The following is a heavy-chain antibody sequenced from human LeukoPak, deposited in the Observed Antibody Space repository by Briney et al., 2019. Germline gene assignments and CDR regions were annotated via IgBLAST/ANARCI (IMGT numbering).Heavy chain of an antibody. Sequence: NPSETLSLTCAVYGGSFSGYYWSWIRQPPGKGLEWIGEINHSGSTNYNPSLKSRVTISVDTSKNQFSLKLSSVTAADTAVYYCARAFPIVVVPAAIVGYYFDYWGQGTLVTVSS. CDR1: GGSFSGYY. CDR2: INHSGST. J-gene: IGHJ4*02. CDR3: ARAFPIVVVPAAIVGYYFDY. D-gene: IGHD2-2*01. V-gene: IGHV4-34*01.